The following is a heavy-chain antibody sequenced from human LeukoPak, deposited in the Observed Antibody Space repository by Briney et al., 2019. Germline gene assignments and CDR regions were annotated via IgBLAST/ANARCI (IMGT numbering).Heavy chain of an antibody. CDR1: GFTFSSYG. J-gene: IGHJ6*02. CDR2: ISYDGSNK. D-gene: IGHD3-22*01. Sequence: PGGSLRLSCAASGFTFSSYGMHWVRQAPGKGLEWVAVISYDGSNKYYADSVKGRFTISRDNAKNSLYLQMNSLRAEDTAVYYCARWVVNYYDSSGYQVYYGMDVWGQGTTVTVSS. CDR3: ARWVVNYYDSSGYQVYYGMDV. V-gene: IGHV3-30*03.